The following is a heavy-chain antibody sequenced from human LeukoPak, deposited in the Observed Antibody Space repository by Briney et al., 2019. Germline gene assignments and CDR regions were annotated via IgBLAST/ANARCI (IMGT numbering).Heavy chain of an antibody. CDR1: GFTFSDYY. D-gene: IGHD3-9*01. CDR3: ARARYYDILTGYGTYGMDV. Sequence: GGSLRLSCAASGFTFSDYYMSWIRQAPGKGLEWVSYISSSGSTIYYADSVKGRFTISRGNAKNSLYLQMNSLRAEDTAVYYCARARYYDILTGYGTYGMDVWGQGTTVTASS. V-gene: IGHV3-11*01. J-gene: IGHJ6*02. CDR2: ISSSGSTI.